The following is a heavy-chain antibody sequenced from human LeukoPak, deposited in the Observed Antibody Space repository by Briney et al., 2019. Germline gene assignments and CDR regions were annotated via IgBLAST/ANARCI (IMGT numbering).Heavy chain of an antibody. V-gene: IGHV4-30-4*01. CDR1: GGSISSGDYY. Sequence: PSETLPLTCTVSGGSISSGDYYWSWIRQPPGKGLEWIGYIYYSGSTYYNPSLKSRVTISVDTSKNQFSLKLSSVTAADTAVYYCAREFNYYGSGMTSPVDWGQGTLVTVSS. CDR2: IYYSGST. D-gene: IGHD3-10*01. CDR3: AREFNYYGSGMTSPVD. J-gene: IGHJ1*01.